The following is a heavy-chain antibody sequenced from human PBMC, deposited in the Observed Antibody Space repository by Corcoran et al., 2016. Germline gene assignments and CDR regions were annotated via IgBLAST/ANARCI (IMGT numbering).Heavy chain of an antibody. CDR3: ARVWQWLTQGAFDI. CDR2: INHSGST. D-gene: IGHD6-19*01. Sequence: QVQLQQWGAGLLKPSETLSLTCAVYGGSFSGYYWSWIRQPPGKGLEWIGEINHSGSTNYNPSLKSRVTISVDTSKNQFSLKLSSVTAADTAVYYCARVWQWLTQGAFDIWGQGTMVTVSS. J-gene: IGHJ3*02. CDR1: GGSFSGYY. V-gene: IGHV4-34*01.